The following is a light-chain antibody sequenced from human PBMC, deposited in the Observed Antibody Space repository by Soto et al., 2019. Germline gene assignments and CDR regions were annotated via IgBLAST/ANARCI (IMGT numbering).Light chain of an antibody. CDR2: DAS. V-gene: IGKV3-11*01. CDR1: QSISSL. Sequence: EIVLTQSPATLSLSPGERATLSCRASQSISSLLAWYQQKPGQAPRLLIYDASKRATGIPTRFSGSGSGTDFTLTISSLEPEDFAVYYCQQRINWPLTFGGGTKVEIK. CDR3: QQRINWPLT. J-gene: IGKJ4*01.